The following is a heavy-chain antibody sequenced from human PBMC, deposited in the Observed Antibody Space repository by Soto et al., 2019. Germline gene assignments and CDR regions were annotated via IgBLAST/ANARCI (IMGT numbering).Heavy chain of an antibody. V-gene: IGHV4-4*02. Sequence: QVQLQESGPGLVKPSGTLSLTCAVSGGSISSSNWWSWVRQPPGKGLEWIGEIYHSGSTNYNPSLKSRVTISVDKSKHQFSLKLNSVTAADTAGYYCARAAPNYYGSGNNWFDPLGQGTLVTVSS. CDR2: IYHSGST. D-gene: IGHD3-10*01. CDR1: GGSISSSNW. CDR3: ARAAPNYYGSGNNWFDP. J-gene: IGHJ5*02.